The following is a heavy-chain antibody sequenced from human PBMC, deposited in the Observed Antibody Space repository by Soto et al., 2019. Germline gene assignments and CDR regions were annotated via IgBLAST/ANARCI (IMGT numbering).Heavy chain of an antibody. Sequence: SETLSLTCSFSVVSISSGDYYCSWIRQPPWKGLEWIGYMFYTGTTYYNPSLKSRVAISVDTSKNQFSLKLRSVTAADTAVYHCARVVRFCSNTSCRGTNWFDPWGQGTLVTVSS. CDR1: VVSISSGDYY. V-gene: IGHV4-30-4*01. D-gene: IGHD2-2*01. CDR3: ARVVRFCSNTSCRGTNWFDP. CDR2: MFYTGTT. J-gene: IGHJ5*02.